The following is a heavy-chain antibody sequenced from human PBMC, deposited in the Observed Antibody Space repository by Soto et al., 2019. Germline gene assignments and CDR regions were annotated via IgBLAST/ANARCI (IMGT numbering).Heavy chain of an antibody. CDR2: INHSGST. CDR1: GGSFSGYY. CDR3: ERVLMITVGGGIGRSYVMEV. V-gene: IGHV4-34*01. Sequence: TWAVYGGSFSGYYWSWIRQPPGKGLEWIGEINHSGSTKYNQSLKSRVTISVDTSKNQFSLKLSSVTAADTAVYYCERVLMITVGGGIGRSYVMEVSGQGTSVSV. D-gene: IGHD3-16*02. J-gene: IGHJ6*02.